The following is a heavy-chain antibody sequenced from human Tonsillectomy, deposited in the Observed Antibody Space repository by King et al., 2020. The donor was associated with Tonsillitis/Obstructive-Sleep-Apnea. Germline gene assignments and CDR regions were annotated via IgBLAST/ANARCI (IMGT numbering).Heavy chain of an antibody. CDR3: AGDGYNYVFDY. D-gene: IGHD5-24*01. CDR2: ISSSGSTI. Sequence: VQLVESGGGLVQPGGSLRLSCAASGFTFSSYEMNWVRQAPGKGLEWVSYISSSGSTIYYADSVKGRFTISRDNAKNSLYLQTNSLRAEDTAVYYCAGDGYNYVFDYWGQGTLVTVSS. J-gene: IGHJ4*02. V-gene: IGHV3-48*03. CDR1: GFTFSSYE.